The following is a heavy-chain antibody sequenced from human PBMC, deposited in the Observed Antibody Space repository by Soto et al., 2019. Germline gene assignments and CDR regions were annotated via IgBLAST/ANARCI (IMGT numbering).Heavy chain of an antibody. J-gene: IGHJ5*02. Sequence: QVHLVQSGVEVKTPGASVKVSCQASGYTFFTYDISWVRQAPGQGLEWMGWISTYSGDTKYAQKFQGRATMTTDTSKTTAYPELTTLRFDDTAGDYFASHHGHSTSEYGLDPWGQGTLVTVS. V-gene: IGHV1-18*01. CDR2: ISTYSGDT. CDR3: ASHHGHSTSEYGLDP. D-gene: IGHD3-10*01. CDR1: GYTFFTYD.